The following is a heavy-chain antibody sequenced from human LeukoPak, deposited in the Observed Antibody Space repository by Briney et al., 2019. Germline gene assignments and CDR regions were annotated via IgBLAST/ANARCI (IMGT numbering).Heavy chain of an antibody. D-gene: IGHD3-22*01. V-gene: IGHV3-11*05. CDR3: ARDFYYYDSSGYYPGY. Sequence: GGSLRLSCAASGFTFSDYYMSWIRQAPGKGLEWVSYISSSSSYTNYADSVKGRFTISRDNAKNSLYLQMNSLRAEDTAVYYCARDFYYYDSSGYYPGYWGQGTLVTVSS. CDR1: GFTFSDYY. CDR2: ISSSSSYT. J-gene: IGHJ4*02.